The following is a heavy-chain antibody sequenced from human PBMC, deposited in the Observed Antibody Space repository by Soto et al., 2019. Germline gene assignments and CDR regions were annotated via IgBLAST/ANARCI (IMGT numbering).Heavy chain of an antibody. CDR3: ALINSSGWYDY. Sequence: GLDLEWLALIYWDDDKRYSPSLKSRLTITKDTSKNQVVLTMTNMDPVDTATYYCALINSSGWYDYWGQGTLVTVSS. CDR2: IYWDDDK. J-gene: IGHJ4*02. V-gene: IGHV2-5*02. D-gene: IGHD6-19*01.